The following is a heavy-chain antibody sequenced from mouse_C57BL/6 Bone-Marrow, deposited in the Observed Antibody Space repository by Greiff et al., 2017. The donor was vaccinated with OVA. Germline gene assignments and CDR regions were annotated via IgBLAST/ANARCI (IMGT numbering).Heavy chain of an antibody. CDR3: ARGYYGSRSWFAY. V-gene: IGHV1-64*01. D-gene: IGHD1-1*01. Sequence: QVQLKQPGAELVKPGASVKLSCKASGYTFTSYWMHWVKQRPGQGLEWIGMIHPNSGSTNYNEKFKSKATLTVDKSSSTAYMQLSSLTSEDSAVYYCARGYYGSRSWFAYWGQGTLVTVSA. J-gene: IGHJ3*01. CDR2: IHPNSGST. CDR1: GYTFTSYW.